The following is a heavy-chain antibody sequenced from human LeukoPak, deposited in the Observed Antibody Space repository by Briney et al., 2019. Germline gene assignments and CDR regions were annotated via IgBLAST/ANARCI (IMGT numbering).Heavy chain of an antibody. CDR2: ISYTGST. CDR1: GDSISSYY. D-gene: IGHD3-16*01. J-gene: IGHJ4*02. CDR3: ARVGRGDHTWGSYSFDY. V-gene: IGHV4-59*01. Sequence: PSETLSLTCTVSGDSISSYYWSWIRQPPGKGLEWIGYISYTGSTNYNPSLRSRVTIAVDTSNNQFSLRLNSATAADTAVYYCARVGRGDHTWGSYSFDYWGQGTLVTVSS.